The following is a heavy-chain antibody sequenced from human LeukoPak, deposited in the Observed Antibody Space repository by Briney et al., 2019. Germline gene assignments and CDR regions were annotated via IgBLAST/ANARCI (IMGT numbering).Heavy chain of an antibody. CDR3: ARDSGYDPRGGDY. Sequence: PGGSLRLSCAASGFTFSSYAMHWVRQAPGKGLEYVSAISSNGGSTYYANSVKGRFTISRDNSKNTLYLQMGSLRAEDVAVYYCARDSGYDPRGGDYWGQGTLVTVSS. CDR2: ISSNGGST. V-gene: IGHV3-64*01. D-gene: IGHD5-12*01. J-gene: IGHJ4*02. CDR1: GFTFSSYA.